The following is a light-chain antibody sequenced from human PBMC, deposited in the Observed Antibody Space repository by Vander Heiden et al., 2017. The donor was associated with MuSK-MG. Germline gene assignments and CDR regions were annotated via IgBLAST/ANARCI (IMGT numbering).Light chain of an antibody. CDR1: QSMSSY. CDR2: AAS. Sequence: DIQMTQSPSSLSASVGDRVTITCRASQSMSSYLNWYQQKPGKAPKLLIYAASSLQSGVPSRFSGSGSGTDFTLTISRLQPEDSATYYCQQSDSTPFTFGHGTKVDIK. V-gene: IGKV1-39*01. J-gene: IGKJ3*01. CDR3: QQSDSTPFT.